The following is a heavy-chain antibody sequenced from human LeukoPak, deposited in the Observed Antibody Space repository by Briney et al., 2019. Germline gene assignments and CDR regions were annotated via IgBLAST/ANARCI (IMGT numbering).Heavy chain of an antibody. CDR3: ARADWGVTGTTSED. V-gene: IGHV4-34*01. CDR2: INHSGST. D-gene: IGHD1-7*01. Sequence: SETLSLTCAVYGGSFSGYYWSWIRQPPGKGLEWIGEINHSGSTNYNPSLKSRVTISVDTSKNQFSLKLSSVTAADTAVYYCARADWGVTGTTSEDWGQGTLVTVSS. CDR1: GGSFSGYY. J-gene: IGHJ4*02.